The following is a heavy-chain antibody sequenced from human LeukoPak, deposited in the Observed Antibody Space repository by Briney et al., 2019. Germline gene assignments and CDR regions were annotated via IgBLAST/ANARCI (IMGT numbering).Heavy chain of an antibody. V-gene: IGHV3-21*01. Sequence: PGGSLRLSCAASGFTFSSYSMNWVRQAPGKGLEWVSSISSSSSYIYYADSVKGRFTISRDNAKNSLYLQMNSLRAEDTAVYYCARDPGGTYYYDSSGGWGQGTLVTVSS. CDR2: ISSSSSYI. D-gene: IGHD3-22*01. CDR1: GFTFSSYS. CDR3: ARDPGGTYYYDSSGG. J-gene: IGHJ4*02.